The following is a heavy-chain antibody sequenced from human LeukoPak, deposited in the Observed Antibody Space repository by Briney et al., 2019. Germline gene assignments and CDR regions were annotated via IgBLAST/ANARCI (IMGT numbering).Heavy chain of an antibody. Sequence: SETLTLTCSVSGGSISSNYWSWLRQPPGKGLEWIGYIYTSGSTNYNPSLKSRVTISVDTSKNQFSLKLSSVNAADTAVYYCARHGFRSGSYYFDYWGQGTLVTVSS. CDR3: ARHGFRSGSYYFDY. CDR1: GGSISSNY. V-gene: IGHV4-4*09. J-gene: IGHJ4*02. CDR2: IYTSGST. D-gene: IGHD1-26*01.